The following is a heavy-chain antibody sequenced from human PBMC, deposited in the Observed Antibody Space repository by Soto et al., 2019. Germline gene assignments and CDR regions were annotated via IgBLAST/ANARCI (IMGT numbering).Heavy chain of an antibody. CDR1: GFTFSDYP. CDR2: ISYDGRVR. D-gene: IGHD1-26*01. CDR3: ARTIVGSTFDAFDI. J-gene: IGHJ3*02. Sequence: PGGSLRLSCAASGFTFSDYPMHWVRQAPGKGLEWVAVISYDGRVRYYVDSVKGRFTISRDTSKNTLSLQMTNLRAEDTAIYYCARTIVGSTFDAFDIWGQGTMVTVSS. V-gene: IGHV3-30*14.